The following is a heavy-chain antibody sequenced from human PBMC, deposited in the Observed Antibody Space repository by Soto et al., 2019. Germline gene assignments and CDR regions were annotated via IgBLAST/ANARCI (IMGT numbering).Heavy chain of an antibody. Sequence: SETLSLTCAVYGGSFSGYYWSWIRQPPGKGLEWIGEINHSGSTNYNPSKKSRVTISVDTSKNQLAKKMSSVTASDTVVYYCARGGYCSSTSCYRGGMDVWGQGTTVS. CDR1: GGSFSGYY. D-gene: IGHD2-2*01. J-gene: IGHJ6*02. V-gene: IGHV4-34*01. CDR2: INHSGST. CDR3: ARGGYCSSTSCYRGGMDV.